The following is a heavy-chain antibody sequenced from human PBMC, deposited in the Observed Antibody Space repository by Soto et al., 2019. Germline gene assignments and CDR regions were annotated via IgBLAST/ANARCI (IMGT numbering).Heavy chain of an antibody. D-gene: IGHD3-10*01. CDR1: GFSLSTSGVG. Sequence: QITLKESGPTLVKPTQTLTLTCTFSGFSLSTSGVGVCGIRQPPGKALEWLALIYWDDDKRYSPSLKSRLTITKDTSKNSMVLTMTNMDTVDTATYYCAPSPLITMVRGVKGMDVWGQGTTVTVSS. J-gene: IGHJ6*02. CDR3: APSPLITMVRGVKGMDV. CDR2: IYWDDDK. V-gene: IGHV2-5*02.